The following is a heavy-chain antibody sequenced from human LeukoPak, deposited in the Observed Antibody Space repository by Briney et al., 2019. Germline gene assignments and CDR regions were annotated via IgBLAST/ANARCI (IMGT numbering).Heavy chain of an antibody. V-gene: IGHV3-48*03. D-gene: IGHD1-26*01. CDR1: GFTFSSYE. J-gene: IGHJ4*02. CDR3: ARSPEGVLGARGYYFDY. CDR2: ISSSGSTI. Sequence: PGGSLRLFCAASGFTFSSYEMNWVRQAPGKGLEWVSYISSSGSTIYYADSVKGRFTISRDNAKNSLYLQMNSLRAEDTAVYYCARSPEGVLGARGYYFDYWGQGALVTVSS.